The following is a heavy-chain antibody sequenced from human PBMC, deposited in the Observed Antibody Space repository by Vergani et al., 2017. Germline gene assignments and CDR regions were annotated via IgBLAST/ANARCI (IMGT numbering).Heavy chain of an antibody. J-gene: IGHJ1*01. Sequence: QVQLVQSGAEVKKPGASVKVSCKASGYTFTSHYMHWVRQAPGQGLEWMGIINPSGGSTSYAQKFQGRVTMTRDTSTSTVYMELSSLRSADTAMDYCAADGDYGVVGYFQHWGQGTLVTVSS. CDR3: AADGDYGVVGYFQH. D-gene: IGHD4-17*01. CDR1: GYTFTSHY. CDR2: INPSGGST. V-gene: IGHV1-46*01.